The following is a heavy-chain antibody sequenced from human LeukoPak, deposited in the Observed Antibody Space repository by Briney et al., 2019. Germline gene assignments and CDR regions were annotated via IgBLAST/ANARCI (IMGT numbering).Heavy chain of an antibody. CDR1: GGSISSGDYY. Sequence: PSENLSLICTVSGGSISSGDYYWSWIRQPPGKGLERIVYIYYSGSTYYNQYLKSRVTISVDTSKNQFSLKLSSVTAADTAVYYCARGWERRYSNTWGQGALVTVSS. J-gene: IGHJ4*02. V-gene: IGHV4-30-4*08. CDR2: IYYSGST. D-gene: IGHD4-11*01. CDR3: ARGWERRYSNT.